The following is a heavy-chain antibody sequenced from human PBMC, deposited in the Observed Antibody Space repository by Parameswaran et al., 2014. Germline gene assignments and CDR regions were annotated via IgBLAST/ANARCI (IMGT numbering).Heavy chain of an antibody. J-gene: IGHJ5*02. V-gene: IGHV1-18*01. CDR3: ARDNADWFDP. D-gene: IGHD2-2*01. CDR2: ITVSNGDT. Sequence: WVRQAPGQGLEWMGWITVSNGDTNYAQKFQGRVTMTTDTSTSTAYMELRSLTSDDTAMYYCARDNADWFDPWGQGTLVTVSS.